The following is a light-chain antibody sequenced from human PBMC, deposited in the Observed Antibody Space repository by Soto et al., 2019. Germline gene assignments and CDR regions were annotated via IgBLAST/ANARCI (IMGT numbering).Light chain of an antibody. CDR2: DAS. CDR3: KQYHKWPPYT. Sequence: EIVMTQSPATLSVSPGETAALSCRASQSVDSTVAWYQQRPGQPPRLLIYDASTRATGIPARFSGSGSGTEFTLTISRLQSEDFAVYCCKQYHKWPPYTVGQGTKLEIK. J-gene: IGKJ2*01. V-gene: IGKV3-15*01. CDR1: QSVDST.